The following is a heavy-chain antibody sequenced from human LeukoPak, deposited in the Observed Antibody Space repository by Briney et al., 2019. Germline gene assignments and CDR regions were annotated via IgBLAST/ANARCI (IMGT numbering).Heavy chain of an antibody. V-gene: IGHV4-34*01. CDR1: GGSFSGYY. J-gene: IGHJ4*02. D-gene: IGHD6-19*01. Sequence: PSETLSLTCAVYGGSFSGYYWSWIRQPPGKGLEWIGEINHSGSTNYNPSLKSRVTISVDTSKNQFSLKLSSVTAADTAVYYCARETPAVAGFYYFDYWGQGTLVTVSS. CDR2: INHSGST. CDR3: ARETPAVAGFYYFDY.